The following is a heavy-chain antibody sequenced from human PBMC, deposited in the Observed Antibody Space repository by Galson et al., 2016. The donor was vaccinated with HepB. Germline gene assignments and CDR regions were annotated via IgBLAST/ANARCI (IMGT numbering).Heavy chain of an antibody. CDR2: IYWDDDR. CDR3: ARRLDSSGEPCFDY. D-gene: IGHD1-26*01. V-gene: IGHV2-5*02. Sequence: PALVTPPQTLTLTCTVSGQSLQDSKVGVGWIRQPPGKAPEWLGIIYWDDDRRYSPSLKNRISIAQDMSKNEVVLTLANVEPGDTGTYYCARRLDSSGEPCFDYWGQGILVTVAS. J-gene: IGHJ4*02. CDR1: GQSLQDSKVG.